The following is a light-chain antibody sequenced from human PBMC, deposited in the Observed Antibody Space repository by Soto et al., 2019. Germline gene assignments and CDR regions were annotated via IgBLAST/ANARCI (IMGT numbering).Light chain of an antibody. CDR1: SSDVGGYDY. CDR2: EVT. V-gene: IGLV2-14*01. Sequence: QSVLTQPASVSLSPGQTITISCTGTSSDVGGYDYVSWYQQHPDKAPRFMIYEVTNRPSGVSHRFSGSKSGNTASLTISGLQAEDEADYYCSSYTTTSTYVFGTGTKVTAL. CDR3: SSYTTTSTYV. J-gene: IGLJ1*01.